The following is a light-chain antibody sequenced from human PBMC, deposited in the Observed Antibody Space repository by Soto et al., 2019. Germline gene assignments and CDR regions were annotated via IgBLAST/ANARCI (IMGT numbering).Light chain of an antibody. V-gene: IGLV2-14*01. CDR3: CSYTESXTHI. J-gene: IGLJ1*01. CDR2: EVS. Sequence: QSALTQPASVSGSPGQSITISCTGTSSDVCGYNYFSWYQQHPGKAPKLIIFEVSYRPSGIYNRFSASKSGDTASLTISGLQADDEADYYCCSYTESXTHILGRGTKVXV. CDR1: SSDVCGYNY.